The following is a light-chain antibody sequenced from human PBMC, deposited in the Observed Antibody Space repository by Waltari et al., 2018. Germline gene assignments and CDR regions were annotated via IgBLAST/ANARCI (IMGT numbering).Light chain of an antibody. J-gene: IGKJ4*01. Sequence: AIQMTQSPSSLSASVGDRVTITCRASQGIGNELGWYQQKPGKAPKLLIYAASSLQSGIPSRFSGSGSGTEFTLTISSLQPEDFATYYCLQDYNYPLTFGGGTKVEIK. CDR2: AAS. CDR3: LQDYNYPLT. CDR1: QGIGNE. V-gene: IGKV1-6*01.